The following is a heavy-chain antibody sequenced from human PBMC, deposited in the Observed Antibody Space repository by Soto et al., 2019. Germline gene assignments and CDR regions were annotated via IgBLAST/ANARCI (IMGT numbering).Heavy chain of an antibody. J-gene: IGHJ4*02. Sequence: SETLSLTCAVYGGSFSGYYWSWIRQPPGKGLEWIGEINHSGSTNYNPSLKSRVTISVDTSKNQFSLKLSSVTAPDTAVYYCARFRRGDFDYWGQGTLVTVSS. CDR3: ARFRRGDFDY. D-gene: IGHD3-3*01. CDR1: GGSFSGYY. CDR2: INHSGST. V-gene: IGHV4-34*01.